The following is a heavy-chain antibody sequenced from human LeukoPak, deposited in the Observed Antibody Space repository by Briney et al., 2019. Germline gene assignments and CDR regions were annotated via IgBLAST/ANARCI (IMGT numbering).Heavy chain of an antibody. V-gene: IGHV4-59*01. CDR3: AKEITSGWYRTCVDS. CDR2: IYYSGST. Sequence: PSETLSLTCTVSGGSISSYYWSWIRQPPGKGLEWIGYIYYSGSTNYNPSLKSRVTISVDTSKNQFSLKLSSVTAADTAVYYCAKEITSGWYRTCVDSWGQGTLVTVSS. CDR1: GGSISSYY. D-gene: IGHD6-19*01. J-gene: IGHJ4*02.